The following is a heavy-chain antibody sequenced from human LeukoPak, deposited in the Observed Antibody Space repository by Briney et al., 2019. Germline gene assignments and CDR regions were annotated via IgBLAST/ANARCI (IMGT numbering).Heavy chain of an antibody. V-gene: IGHV1-18*01. D-gene: IGHD3-10*01. CDR1: GYTFTSYG. CDR3: ARVGTMVRGAIWGYFDY. CDR2: ISAYNGNT. J-gene: IGHJ4*02. Sequence: GASVKVSCKASGYTFTSYGISWVRQAPGQGLEWMGWISAYNGNTNYAQKLQGRVTMTTDTSTSTAYMELRSLRSDDTAVYYCARVGTMVRGAIWGYFDYWGQGTLVTVSS.